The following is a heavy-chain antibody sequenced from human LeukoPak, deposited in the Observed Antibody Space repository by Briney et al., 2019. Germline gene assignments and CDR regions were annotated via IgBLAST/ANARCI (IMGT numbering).Heavy chain of an antibody. CDR2: IKQDGSEE. Sequence: GGSLRLSCAASGFTLSSYWMSWVRQAPGEGLEWGANIKQDGSEEYYVDSVKGRFTISRDNSNNTLYLQMNSLRAEDTAVYYCARAQDNCNDDWFDPWGQGTLVTVSS. V-gene: IGHV3-7*01. CDR1: GFTLSSYW. CDR3: ARAQDNCNDDWFDP. D-gene: IGHD1-1*01. J-gene: IGHJ5*02.